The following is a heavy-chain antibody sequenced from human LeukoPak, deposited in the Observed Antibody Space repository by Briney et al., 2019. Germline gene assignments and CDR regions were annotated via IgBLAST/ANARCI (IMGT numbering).Heavy chain of an antibody. CDR3: ARERKQWLVQDYYYYMDV. J-gene: IGHJ6*03. D-gene: IGHD6-19*01. V-gene: IGHV4-39*07. CDR1: GGSISSSSYY. CDR2: IYYSGSS. Sequence: SETLSLTCTVSGGSISSSSYYWGWIRQPPGKGLEWFVSIYYSGSSYYNPTLKSRVTISVDKSKNQFSLKLDSVTAADTAVYFCARERKQWLVQDYYYYMDVWGKGTTVTISS.